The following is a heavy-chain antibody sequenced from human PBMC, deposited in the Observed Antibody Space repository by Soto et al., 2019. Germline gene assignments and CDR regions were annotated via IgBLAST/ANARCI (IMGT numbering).Heavy chain of an antibody. D-gene: IGHD4-17*01. CDR3: ARGRLPTSDAFDI. J-gene: IGHJ3*02. Sequence: ASVKVSCAACRYTFNSYDINGARQATGQGPEWMGWMNPNSGNTGYAQKFQGRVTMTRNTSISTAYMELSSLRSEDTAVYYCARGRLPTSDAFDIWGQWTMVTVSS. CDR1: RYTFNSYD. V-gene: IGHV1-8*01. CDR2: MNPNSGNT.